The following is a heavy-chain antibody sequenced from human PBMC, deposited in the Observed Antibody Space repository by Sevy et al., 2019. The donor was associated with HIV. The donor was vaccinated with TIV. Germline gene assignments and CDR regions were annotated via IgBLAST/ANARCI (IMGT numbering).Heavy chain of an antibody. J-gene: IGHJ4*02. CDR1: GFTFSSYP. CDR2: ISGNGGST. Sequence: GGSLRLSCSASGFTFSSYPMHWVRQAPGKGLEYVSLISGNGGSTYYADSVMGRFTISRDNFKKTLYLQMSSLRAEDTAVYYCVTRGGLVGATDFDYWGQGTRVTVSS. CDR3: VTRGGLVGATDFDY. V-gene: IGHV3-64D*06. D-gene: IGHD1-26*01.